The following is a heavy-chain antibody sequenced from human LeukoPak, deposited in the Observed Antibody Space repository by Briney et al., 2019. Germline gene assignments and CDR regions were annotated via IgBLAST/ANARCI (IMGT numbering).Heavy chain of an antibody. Sequence: PGGSLRLSFAASGFTFSSYAMMWLRQAPGKGLEWVSAISGAGGTTLYADSVKGRFTISRDNSKNTLYLQMTSLRVEDTAVYYCARDPNGDYIGAFEIWGQGTMVTVSS. CDR2: ISGAGGTT. CDR3: ARDPNGDYIGAFEI. CDR1: GFTFSSYA. D-gene: IGHD4-17*01. J-gene: IGHJ3*02. V-gene: IGHV3-23*01.